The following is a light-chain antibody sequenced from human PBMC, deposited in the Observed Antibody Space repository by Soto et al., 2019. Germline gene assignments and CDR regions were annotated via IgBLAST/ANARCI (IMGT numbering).Light chain of an antibody. CDR2: GAS. J-gene: IGKJ5*01. V-gene: IGKV3D-20*02. Sequence: EIVLTQSPGTLSLSPGERATLSCRASQSVSSSYLAWYQQTPGQAPRLLIYGASNRATGIPARFSGSGSGTDFTLTISSLEPEDFAVYYCQQRSNWPPSITFGQGTRLEIK. CDR1: QSVSSSY. CDR3: QQRSNWPPSIT.